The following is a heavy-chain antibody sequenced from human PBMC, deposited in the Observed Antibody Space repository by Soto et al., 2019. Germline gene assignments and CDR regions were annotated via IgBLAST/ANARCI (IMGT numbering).Heavy chain of an antibody. Sequence: QVQLQESGPGLVKPSQTLSLTCSVSGDSIRGGGHYWNWIRQFPGKGLEWIGYVYHSGSTHYNPSLSGRLTTSIDTSKNLFSLRLISVTAADTALYYCARDTGLAPTVWGYWGHGTQVTVSS. CDR1: GDSIRGGGHY. CDR3: ARDTGLAPTVWGY. D-gene: IGHD7-27*01. CDR2: VYHSGST. J-gene: IGHJ4*03. V-gene: IGHV4-31*03.